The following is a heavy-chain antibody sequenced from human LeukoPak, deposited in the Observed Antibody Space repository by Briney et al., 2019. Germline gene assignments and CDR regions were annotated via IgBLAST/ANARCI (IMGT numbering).Heavy chain of an antibody. CDR1: GFTFTSYS. Sequence: VQPGGSLILSCAASGFTFTSYSINWVRQAPGNGLEGVSYIDSSGSIIYYADSVKGRFTISRDNAKNSLYLQMNSLRDEDTAVYYCARESYWGPSAKGFDYWGQGTLVTVSS. V-gene: IGHV3-48*02. CDR3: ARESYWGPSAKGFDY. CDR2: IDSSGSII. D-gene: IGHD7-27*01. J-gene: IGHJ4*02.